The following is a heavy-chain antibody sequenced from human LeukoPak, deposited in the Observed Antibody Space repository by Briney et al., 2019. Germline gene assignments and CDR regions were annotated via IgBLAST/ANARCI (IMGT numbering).Heavy chain of an antibody. Sequence: ASVKVSCKASGYTFIGYYMHWVRQAPGQGLEWMGWIHPNSGDTNYAQSFQGRVTVTRDTSISTAYMELSRLRSDDTAVYYCAIHTGTNSFFDFWGQGTLVTVSS. D-gene: IGHD4-17*01. J-gene: IGHJ4*02. CDR3: AIHTGTNSFFDF. CDR2: IHPNSGDT. CDR1: GYTFIGYY. V-gene: IGHV1-2*02.